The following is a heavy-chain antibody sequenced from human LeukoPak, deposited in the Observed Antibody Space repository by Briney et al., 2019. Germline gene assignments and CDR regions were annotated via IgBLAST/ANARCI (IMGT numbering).Heavy chain of an antibody. Sequence: SQTLSLTYAISVDSVSINSAAWNWLRQSPSRGLEWLGSTYYRSKWYNDYAVSVKSRITINPDTSKDQFSLQLNSVTPEDTAVYYCARDTLIAEGIDYWGQGTLVTVSS. J-gene: IGHJ4*02. CDR1: VDSVSINSAA. V-gene: IGHV6-1*01. CDR3: ARDTLIAEGIDY. CDR2: TYYRSKWYN. D-gene: IGHD6-13*01.